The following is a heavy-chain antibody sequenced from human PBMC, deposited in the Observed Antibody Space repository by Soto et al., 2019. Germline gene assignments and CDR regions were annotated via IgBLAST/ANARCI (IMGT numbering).Heavy chain of an antibody. Sequence: GASVKVSCRTSGYTFTTFGISWVRQAPGQGLEWMGFISGYSGNTNYAQKFQGRVTITADKSTSTAYMELSSLRSEDTAVYYCATGRYYDILTGYFSKNYFDYWGQGTLVTVSS. J-gene: IGHJ4*02. D-gene: IGHD3-9*01. CDR2: ISGYSGNT. CDR3: ATGRYYDILTGYFSKNYFDY. V-gene: IGHV1-18*01. CDR1: GYTFTTFG.